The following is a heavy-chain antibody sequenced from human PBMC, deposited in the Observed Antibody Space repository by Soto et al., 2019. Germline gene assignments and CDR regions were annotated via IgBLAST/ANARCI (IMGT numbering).Heavy chain of an antibody. D-gene: IGHD2-2*01. Sequence: PSETLSLSCSVSGASISNYFWSWIRQPPGKGLEWIGYIYYSGTTNYNPSLKSRVTMSVDTSKNQFSLKLNSATAADTAVYYCARLPAATEYYFDSWGQGTLVTVSS. CDR2: IYYSGTT. V-gene: IGHV4-59*08. CDR1: GASISNYF. CDR3: ARLPAATEYYFDS. J-gene: IGHJ4*02.